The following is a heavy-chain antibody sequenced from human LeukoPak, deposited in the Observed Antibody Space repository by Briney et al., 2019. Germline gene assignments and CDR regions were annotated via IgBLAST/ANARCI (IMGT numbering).Heavy chain of an antibody. D-gene: IGHD4-17*01. CDR1: GFTFNIYS. J-gene: IGHJ4*02. V-gene: IGHV3-23*01. CDR2: ISGRGGST. Sequence: GGSLRLSCAASGFTFNIYSMSWVRQTPGKGLEWVSGISGRGGSTYYADSVKGRFTISRDNSKNTLYLQMNSLRAEDTAVYYCAKKGNDYGDSFFYYWGQGTLVTVSS. CDR3: AKKGNDYGDSFFYY.